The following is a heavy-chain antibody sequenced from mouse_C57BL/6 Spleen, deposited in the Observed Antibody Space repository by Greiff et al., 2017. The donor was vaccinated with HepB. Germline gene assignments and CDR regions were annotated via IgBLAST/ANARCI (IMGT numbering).Heavy chain of an antibody. Sequence: QVQLQQSGPELVKPGASVKISCKASGYAFSSSWMNWVKQRPGKGLEWIGRIYPGDGDTNYNGKFKGKATLTADKSSSTAYMQLSSLTSEDSAVYYCAREGLTTVVEDWYFDDWGKGTTLTVSS. V-gene: IGHV1-82*01. CDR1: GYAFSSSW. CDR3: AREGLTTVVEDWYFDD. D-gene: IGHD1-1*01. J-gene: IGHJ1*03. CDR2: IYPGDGDT.